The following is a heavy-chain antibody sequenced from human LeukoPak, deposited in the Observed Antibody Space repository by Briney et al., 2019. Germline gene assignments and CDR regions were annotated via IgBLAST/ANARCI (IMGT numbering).Heavy chain of an antibody. CDR2: IWYDGSHT. CDR1: GFSFSSYG. D-gene: IGHD3-22*01. V-gene: IGHV3-33*01. CDR3: ARDPAHYDSSGYYYSKFDY. Sequence: GGSLRLSCAASGFSFSSYGMRWVRQAPGKGLEWVGDIWYDGSHTYYADSVKGRFTISRDNSMNTLYMQMNSLRGEDAAVYYCARDPAHYDSSGYYYSKFDYWGQGTLVTVSS. J-gene: IGHJ4*02.